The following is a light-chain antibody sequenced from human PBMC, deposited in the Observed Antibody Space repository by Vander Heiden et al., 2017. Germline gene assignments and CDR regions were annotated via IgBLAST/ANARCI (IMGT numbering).Light chain of an antibody. Sequence: VMAQSPLSLPVTPEGAASISCRSSQSLLISDGKNYFDWYLQKPGQSPQLLIYLGSYRASGVPDRFRGSGSGTYFTLNIRRVEPEDVGIYYCMQALKTPLTFGGGTKVEIK. CDR2: LGS. J-gene: IGKJ4*01. V-gene: IGKV2-28*01. CDR1: QSLLISDGKNY. CDR3: MQALKTPLT.